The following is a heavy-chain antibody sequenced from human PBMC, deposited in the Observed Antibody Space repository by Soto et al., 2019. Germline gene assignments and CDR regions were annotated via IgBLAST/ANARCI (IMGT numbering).Heavy chain of an antibody. Sequence: PSETLSLTCTVSGGFIISNYWSWIRQPPWKGLEWIGYIYYSGSTKYNPSLKSRVTISVDTSKNQFSLKLSSVTAADTAVYYCARNIVATIGFDYWGQGTLVTVSS. CDR2: IYYSGST. V-gene: IGHV4-59*12. D-gene: IGHD5-12*01. CDR1: GGFIISNY. CDR3: ARNIVATIGFDY. J-gene: IGHJ4*02.